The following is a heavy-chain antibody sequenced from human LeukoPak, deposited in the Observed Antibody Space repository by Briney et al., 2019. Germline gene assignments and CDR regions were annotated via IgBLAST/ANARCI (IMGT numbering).Heavy chain of an antibody. CDR1: GFIFTSYW. CDR3: ARDPGWSSFDI. V-gene: IGHV3-7*01. Sequence: GGSLRLSCVASGFIFTSYWMSWVRQAPGKGLEFVANINQDAGTTNYVDSVKGRFTISRDNAENSLYLQMSSLRAEDTALYYCARDPGWSSFDIWGQGIMVTVSS. D-gene: IGHD2-15*01. CDR2: INQDAGTT. J-gene: IGHJ3*02.